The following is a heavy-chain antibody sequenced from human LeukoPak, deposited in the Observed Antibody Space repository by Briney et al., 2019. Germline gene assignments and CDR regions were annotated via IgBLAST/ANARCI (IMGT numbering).Heavy chain of an antibody. V-gene: IGHV4-39*07. J-gene: IGHJ3*02. CDR1: GGSMTIDNYY. CDR2: VFFTGTT. Sequence: SETLSLTCTVSGGSMTIDNYYWAWIRQPPGKGLEWLGSVFFTGTTYYNPSLKSRVTISVDTSKNQFSLNLSSVTAADTAVYYCARDLLSRQVQKLNAFDIWGQGTMVTVSS. CDR3: ARDLLSRQVQKLNAFDI. D-gene: IGHD1-1*01.